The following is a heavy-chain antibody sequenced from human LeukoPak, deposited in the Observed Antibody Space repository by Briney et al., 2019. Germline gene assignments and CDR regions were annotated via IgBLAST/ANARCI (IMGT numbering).Heavy chain of an antibody. Sequence: PSETLSLTCAVYGGSFSGYYWSWIRQPPGKGLEWIGEINHSGSTNYNPSLKSRVTISIDTSKNQFSLKLSSVTAADTAVYYCATGPTRLTLYYYGSGSSYFDCWGQGTLVTVSS. V-gene: IGHV4-34*01. CDR1: GGSFSGYY. J-gene: IGHJ4*02. CDR3: ATGPTRLTLYYYGSGSSYFDC. D-gene: IGHD3-10*01. CDR2: INHSGST.